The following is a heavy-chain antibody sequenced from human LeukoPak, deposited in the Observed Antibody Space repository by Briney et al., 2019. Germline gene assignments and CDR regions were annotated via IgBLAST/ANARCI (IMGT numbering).Heavy chain of an antibody. CDR1: GGSISSSSYY. D-gene: IGHD1-26*01. V-gene: IGHV4-39*07. CDR3: ARFTYSGSYAYFDY. J-gene: IGHJ4*02. Sequence: PSETLSLTCTVSGGSISSSSYYWGWIRQPPGKGLEWIVSIYFSGSTYYNPSLKSRVTISVDTSKNQFSLKLSSVTAADTAVYYCARFTYSGSYAYFDYWGQGTLVTVSS. CDR2: IYFSGST.